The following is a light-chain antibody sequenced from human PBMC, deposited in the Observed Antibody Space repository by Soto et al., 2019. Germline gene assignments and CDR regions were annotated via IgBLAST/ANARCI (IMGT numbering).Light chain of an antibody. CDR2: KDI. Sequence: SYELTQSPSESVSPGQTARITCSGDTLPKQHGYWYQQKPGQAPVLVIYKDIERPSGIPERFSGSSSGTTVTLTISGVQAEDDADYYCQSVDSSDTYVIFGGGTQLTVL. V-gene: IGLV3-25*03. CDR3: QSVDSSDTYVI. J-gene: IGLJ2*01. CDR1: TLPKQH.